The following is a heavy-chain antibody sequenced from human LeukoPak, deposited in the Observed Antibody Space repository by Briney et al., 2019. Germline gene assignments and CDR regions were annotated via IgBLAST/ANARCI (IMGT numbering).Heavy chain of an antibody. J-gene: IGHJ3*02. CDR2: INPKSGGT. CDR1: GYTFSNYY. D-gene: IGHD6-13*01. Sequence: ASVKVSCTTSGYTFSNYYMHWVRQAPGQGPEWMGWINPKSGGTDYAQRFQGRVTMNRDTSISTAYMELSGLRSDDTAVYYCARDGVYSTNFDAFDIWGQGTMVTVSS. V-gene: IGHV1-2*02. CDR3: ARDGVYSTNFDAFDI.